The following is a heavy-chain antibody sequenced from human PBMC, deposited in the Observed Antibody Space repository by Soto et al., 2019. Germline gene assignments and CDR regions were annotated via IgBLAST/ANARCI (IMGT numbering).Heavy chain of an antibody. J-gene: IGHJ5*02. D-gene: IGHD5-18*01. V-gene: IGHV3-48*02. CDR2: ISSSSSTI. Sequence: GGSLRLSCAASGFTFSSYSMNWVRQAPGKGLEWVSYISSSSSTIYYADSVKGRFTISRDNAKNSLYLQMNSLRDEDTAVYYCARGDTAMVPDWFDPWGQGTLVTVSS. CDR1: GFTFSSYS. CDR3: ARGDTAMVPDWFDP.